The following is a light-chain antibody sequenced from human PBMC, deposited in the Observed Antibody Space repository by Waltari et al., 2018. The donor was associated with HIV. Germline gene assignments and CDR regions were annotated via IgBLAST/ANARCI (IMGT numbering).Light chain of an antibody. CDR2: DVT. Sequence: QSALTQPRSVSGSPGQSVTISCAGSSSDVGRYDYVSWYQQLPGNAPKVIIYDVTKRPSGVPDRFSGSKSGNPAFLTISGLQAEDEADYYCCSYAASYIYVFGVVTKVTVL. CDR1: SSDVGRYDY. V-gene: IGLV2-11*01. J-gene: IGLJ1*01. CDR3: CSYAASYIYV.